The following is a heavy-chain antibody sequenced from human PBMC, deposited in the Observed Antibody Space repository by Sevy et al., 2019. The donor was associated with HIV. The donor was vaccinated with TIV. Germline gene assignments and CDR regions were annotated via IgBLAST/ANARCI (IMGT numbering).Heavy chain of an antibody. D-gene: IGHD1-7*01. Sequence: ASVKVSCKASGYTFTGDYLHWVRQAPGQGLEWMGRVYPNSGGTNYAQKFQGRVTMTRDTSISTAYMELRRLRSDDAAVYYCARDGGGGTTNSGMDVWGQGTTVTVS. J-gene: IGHJ6*02. CDR3: ARDGGGGTTNSGMDV. CDR1: GYTFTGDY. CDR2: VYPNSGGT. V-gene: IGHV1-2*06.